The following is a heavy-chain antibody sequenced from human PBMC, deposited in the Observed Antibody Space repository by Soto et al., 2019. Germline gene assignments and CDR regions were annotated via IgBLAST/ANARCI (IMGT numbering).Heavy chain of an antibody. J-gene: IGHJ5*01. Sequence: SETLSLTCAVYGGSSSGHSWTWIRQSPGKGLEWIGDINHSGRVNYSPSLKSRVTISLDTSKNQFSLTLSAVTAADTAMYYCSTRAYDTNGYYRFDPWGQGTMVTVSS. CDR1: GGSSSGHS. D-gene: IGHD3-22*01. V-gene: IGHV4-34*01. CDR2: INHSGRV. CDR3: STRAYDTNGYYRFDP.